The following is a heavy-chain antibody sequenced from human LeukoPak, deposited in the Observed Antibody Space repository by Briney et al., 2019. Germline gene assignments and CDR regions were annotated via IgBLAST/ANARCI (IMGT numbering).Heavy chain of an antibody. V-gene: IGHV1-18*01. CDR1: GYTFTSYG. CDR3: ARGLGYYGANPGDFDY. D-gene: IGHD4-17*01. J-gene: IGHJ4*02. CDR2: ISAYNGNT. Sequence: GASVKVSCKASGYTFTSYGISWVRQAPGQGLEWMGWISAYNGNTNYAQKLQGRVTMTTDTSTSTAYMELRSLRSEDTAVYYCARGLGYYGANPGDFDYWGQGTLVTVSS.